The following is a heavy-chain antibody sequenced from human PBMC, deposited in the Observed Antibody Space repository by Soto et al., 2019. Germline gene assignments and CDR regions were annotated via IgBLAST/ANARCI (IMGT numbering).Heavy chain of an antibody. D-gene: IGHD2-15*01. V-gene: IGHV1-69*02. Sequence: QVQLVQSGAEVKKPGSSVKVSCKASGGTFSSYTISWVRQAPGQGLEWMGRIIPILGIANYAQKFQGRVTITAHKSTSTAYMDLSSLRAEDTAVYYCATVGVVVVAATDYYYYYMDVWGKGTTVTVSS. CDR2: IIPILGIA. CDR1: GGTFSSYT. J-gene: IGHJ6*03. CDR3: ATVGVVVVAATDYYYYYMDV.